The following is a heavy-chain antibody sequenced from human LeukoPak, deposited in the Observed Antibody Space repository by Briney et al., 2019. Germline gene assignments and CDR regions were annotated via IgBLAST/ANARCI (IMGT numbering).Heavy chain of an antibody. Sequence: SETLSLTCTVSGGSISSYYWSWIRQPPGRGLEWIAYIYYTGKTNYNPSLKSRVSISVDASKNQFSLRLNSVTAADTAIYYCARAYSSSSATLGYWGQGTLVTVSS. CDR1: GGSISSYY. J-gene: IGHJ4*02. CDR2: IYYTGKT. CDR3: ARAYSSSSATLGY. D-gene: IGHD6-6*01. V-gene: IGHV4-59*01.